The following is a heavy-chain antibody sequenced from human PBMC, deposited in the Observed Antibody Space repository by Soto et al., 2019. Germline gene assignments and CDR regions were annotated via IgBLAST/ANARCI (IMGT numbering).Heavy chain of an antibody. CDR2: ISVSGGTT. V-gene: IGHV3-23*01. D-gene: IGHD1-26*01. J-gene: IGHJ5*02. CDR3: AKGIGATQRSWFDP. Sequence: HPGRSLILSCAASGFIFSNYAMSWVRQAPEKGLEWVSTISVSGGTTYYTDSVKVRFTVSRDNSENTLSLQMNSLRAEDTAVYYCAKGIGATQRSWFDPWGQGTPVTVPS. CDR1: GFIFSNYA.